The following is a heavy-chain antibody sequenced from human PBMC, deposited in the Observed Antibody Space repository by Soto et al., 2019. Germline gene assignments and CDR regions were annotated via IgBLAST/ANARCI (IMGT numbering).Heavy chain of an antibody. D-gene: IGHD3-22*01. CDR1: GFTFSDYY. CDR3: ARDGAYYDSSDNWFDP. V-gene: IGHV3-11*06. Sequence: QVQLVESGGGLVKPGGSLRLSCAASGFTFSDYYMSWIRQAPGKGLEWVAYISSSSSYTNYADSVKGRFTISRDNANNSLYLQMNSLRAEDTAVYYCARDGAYYDSSDNWFDPWGQGTLVTVSS. CDR2: ISSSSSYT. J-gene: IGHJ5*02.